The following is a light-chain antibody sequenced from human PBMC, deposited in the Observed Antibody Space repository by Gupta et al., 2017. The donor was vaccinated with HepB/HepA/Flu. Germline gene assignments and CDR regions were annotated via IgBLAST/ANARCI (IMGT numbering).Light chain of an antibody. CDR1: QSLLHSNGYNY. CDR3: MQGLQTPT. J-gene: IGKJ4*01. Sequence: EMVMTQSPLSLPVTPGEPASISCRSSQSLLHSNGYNYLDWYLQKPGQSPQLLIYLGSNRASGVPDRFRASGSGTDFTLKISRVEAEDVGVYYCMQGLQTPTFGGGTKVDIK. V-gene: IGKV2-28*01. CDR2: LGS.